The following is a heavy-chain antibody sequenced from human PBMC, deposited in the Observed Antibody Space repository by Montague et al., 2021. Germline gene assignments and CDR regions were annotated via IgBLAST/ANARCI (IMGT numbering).Heavy chain of an antibody. CDR2: TFNTGSS. Sequence: SETLSLTCTVSGGSISSNSYWWAWIRQPPGEGLEYVGTTFNTGSSYYSPSLKSRVTISVDTSKNQFSLSLSAVTAADTAVYYCASSLYCIGGSCYSGFDPWGQGTLVTVSS. J-gene: IGHJ5*02. D-gene: IGHD2-15*01. V-gene: IGHV4-39*01. CDR1: GGSISSNSYW. CDR3: ASSLYCIGGSCYSGFDP.